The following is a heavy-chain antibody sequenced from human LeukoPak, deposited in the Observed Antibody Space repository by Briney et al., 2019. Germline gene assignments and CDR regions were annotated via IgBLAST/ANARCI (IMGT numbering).Heavy chain of an antibody. J-gene: IGHJ4*02. CDR3: AKRDTAMATGYFDY. Sequence: GGSLRLSCAASTFTFSNYWMSWVRQAPGKGLEWVANIKQDGSEKYYVDSVKGRFTISRDNAKTSLYLQMNSLRAEDTAVYYCAKRDTAMATGYFDYWGQGTLVTVSS. CDR2: IKQDGSEK. D-gene: IGHD5-18*01. V-gene: IGHV3-7*03. CDR1: TFTFSNYW.